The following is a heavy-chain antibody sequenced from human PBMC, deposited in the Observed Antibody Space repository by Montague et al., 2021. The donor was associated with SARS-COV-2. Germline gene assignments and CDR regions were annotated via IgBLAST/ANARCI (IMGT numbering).Heavy chain of an antibody. D-gene: IGHD6-13*01. Sequence: SLRLSCAASGFTFSSYSMNWVRQAPGKGLEWVSSSSSSSSYIYYADSVKGRFTISRDNAKNSLYLQMNSLRAEDTAVYYCARYDFRIAAAVFDYWGQGTPVTVSS. CDR2: SSSSSSYI. V-gene: IGHV3-21*01. CDR1: GFTFSSYS. CDR3: ARYDFRIAAAVFDY. J-gene: IGHJ4*02.